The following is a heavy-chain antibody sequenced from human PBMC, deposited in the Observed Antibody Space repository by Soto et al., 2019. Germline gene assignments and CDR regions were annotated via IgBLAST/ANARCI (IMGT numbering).Heavy chain of an antibody. CDR2: ISSSGSII. V-gene: IGHV3-11*01. CDR3: ARDLGYYESDGYFDY. J-gene: IGHJ4*02. Sequence: GSLRLSCAASGFTFSDNYMSWIRQAPGKGLEWVSYISSSGSIIYYADSVKGRFTISRDNAKNSLYLQMNSLRAEDTAVYYCARDLGYYESDGYFDYWGQGALVTISS. CDR1: GFTFSDNY. D-gene: IGHD3-22*01.